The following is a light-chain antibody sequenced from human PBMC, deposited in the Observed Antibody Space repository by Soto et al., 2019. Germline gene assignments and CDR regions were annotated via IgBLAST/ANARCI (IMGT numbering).Light chain of an antibody. CDR2: KAS. J-gene: IGKJ1*01. CDR1: QSISSW. CDR3: QQYESYSPWT. Sequence: DIQMTQSPFTLSAAVGDGVTITCRASQSISSWLAWYQQKPGKAPKLLIYKASTLKSGVPSRFSGSGSGTEFTLTISNLQPDDFATYYCQQYESYSPWTFGQGTKVDIK. V-gene: IGKV1-5*03.